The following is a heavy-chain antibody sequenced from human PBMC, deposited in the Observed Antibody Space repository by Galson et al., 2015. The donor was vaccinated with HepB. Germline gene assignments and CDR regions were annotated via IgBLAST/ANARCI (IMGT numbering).Heavy chain of an antibody. Sequence: SLRLSCAASGFTFSNYAMSWVRQAPGKGLEWVSGISGSGTTIKYADSVKGRFTISRDNSKNMLYLQMSSLRAEDTAVYYCAKHSYAVSMGEWGQGTLVTVSS. D-gene: IGHD3-16*01. J-gene: IGHJ4*02. CDR2: ISGSGTTI. CDR1: GFTFSNYA. V-gene: IGHV3-23*01. CDR3: AKHSYAVSMGE.